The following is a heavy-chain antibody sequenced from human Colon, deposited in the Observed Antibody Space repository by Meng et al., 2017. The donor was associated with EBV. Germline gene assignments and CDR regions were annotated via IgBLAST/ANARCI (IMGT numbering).Heavy chain of an antibody. CDR3: ARVGQWLPIDY. J-gene: IGHJ4*02. Sequence: QVQLQEAGPGLVKPSGTRSLTFAAAGGSISSSNWWSWVRQPPGKGLEWIGEIYHSGSTSYNPSLKSRVTISVDKSKNQFSLNLSSVTAADTAVYYCARVGQWLPIDYWGQGTLVTVSS. CDR1: GGSISSSNW. V-gene: IGHV4-4*02. D-gene: IGHD6-19*01. CDR2: IYHSGST.